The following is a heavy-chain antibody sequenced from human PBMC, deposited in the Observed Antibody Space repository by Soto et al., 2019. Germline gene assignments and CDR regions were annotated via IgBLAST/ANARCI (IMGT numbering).Heavy chain of an antibody. CDR3: AREDSIIIPAVSDF. CDR2: ISKSDYT. J-gene: IGHJ4*02. CDR1: GFAFNNYG. D-gene: IGHD2-2*01. V-gene: IGHV3-21*01. Sequence: VGSLRLSCTVSGFAFNNYGINWVRQAPGKGLEWVSSISKSDYTYYLDSVKGRFAISRDNAKSSVSLQMNTLRVEDTAVYYCAREDSIIIPAVSDFWGQGTLVTVSS.